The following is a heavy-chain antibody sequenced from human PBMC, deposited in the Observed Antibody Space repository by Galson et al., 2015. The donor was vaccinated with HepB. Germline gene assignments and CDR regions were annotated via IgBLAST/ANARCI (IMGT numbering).Heavy chain of an antibody. CDR1: GFTFSSYG. Sequence: LRLSCAASGFTFSSYGMHWVRQAPGKGLEWVAVISYDGSNKYYADSVKGRFTISRDNSKNTLYLQMNSLRAEDTAVYYCAKDVLYGDYDYYYYGMDVWGQGTTVTVSS. CDR3: AKDVLYGDYDYYYYGMDV. CDR2: ISYDGSNK. V-gene: IGHV3-30*18. D-gene: IGHD4-17*01. J-gene: IGHJ6*02.